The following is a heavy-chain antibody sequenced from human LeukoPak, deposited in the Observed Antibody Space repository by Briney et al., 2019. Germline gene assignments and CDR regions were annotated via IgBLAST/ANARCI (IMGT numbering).Heavy chain of an antibody. J-gene: IGHJ3*02. CDR2: ISSSSSYR. D-gene: IGHD3-3*01. CDR1: GFTFSSYS. Sequence: GGSLRFSCAASGFTFSSYSMNWVRQAPGKGLEWVSSISSSSSYRYYADSAKGRFTISRDNAKNSLYLQMNSRRAEDTAVYYCASLRWRDAFDIWGQGTMVTVSS. CDR3: ASLRWRDAFDI. V-gene: IGHV3-21*01.